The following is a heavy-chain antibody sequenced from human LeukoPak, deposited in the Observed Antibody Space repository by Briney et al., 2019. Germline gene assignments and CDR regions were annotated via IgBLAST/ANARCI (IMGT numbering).Heavy chain of an antibody. V-gene: IGHV4-59*12. Sequence: SETLSLTCTVSGGSISSYYWSWIRQSPGKGLECIGYIHYTGSTNYNPSLKSRVTISVDTSKNQFSLKLSSVTAADTAVYYCARARYCSGGSYWFDPWGQGTLVTVSS. CDR3: ARARYCSGGSYWFDP. J-gene: IGHJ5*02. CDR2: IHYTGST. CDR1: GGSISSYY. D-gene: IGHD2-15*01.